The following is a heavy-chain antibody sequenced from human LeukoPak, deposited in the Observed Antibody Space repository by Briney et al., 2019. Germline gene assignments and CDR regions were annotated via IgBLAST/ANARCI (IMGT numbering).Heavy chain of an antibody. CDR1: GFNFDDYG. D-gene: IGHD3-10*01. V-gene: IGHV3-20*04. CDR3: ARAYYYGSGSYPYDY. CDR2: INWNGGGT. J-gene: IGHJ4*02. Sequence: GGSLRLSCAASGFNFDDYGMSWVRQAPGKGLEWVSGINWNGGGTGYADSVKGRFTISRDNAKNTLYLQMNSLRAEDTAVYYCARAYYYGSGSYPYDYWGQGTLVTVSS.